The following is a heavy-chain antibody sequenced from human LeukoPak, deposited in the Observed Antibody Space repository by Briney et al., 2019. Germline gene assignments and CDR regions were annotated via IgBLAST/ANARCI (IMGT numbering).Heavy chain of an antibody. J-gene: IGHJ4*02. CDR2: ISEDGSDK. Sequence: GGSLRLSCAASGFTFSDFYMSWVRQAPGKGLEWVASISEDGSDKYYVDSVKGRFTSSRDNAKNSLYLQMNSLRAEDTAVYYCARDTYRFDDFWGQGTLVTVSS. CDR1: GFTFSDFY. V-gene: IGHV3-7*01. CDR3: ARDTYRFDDF.